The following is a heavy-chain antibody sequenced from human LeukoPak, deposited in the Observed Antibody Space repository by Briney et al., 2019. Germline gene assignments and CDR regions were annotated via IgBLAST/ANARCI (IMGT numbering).Heavy chain of an antibody. V-gene: IGHV3-23*01. Sequence: QAGGSLRLSCAASGFTFSNYAMTWVRQAPGKGLGYISSISGGGERTDYADSVKGHFTISRDNSKNTLYLQMNSLRAEDTAIYYCAKTPFYYYGSGSFDYWGQGTLVTVSS. J-gene: IGHJ4*02. CDR3: AKTPFYYYGSGSFDY. CDR2: ISGGGERT. CDR1: GFTFSNYA. D-gene: IGHD3-10*01.